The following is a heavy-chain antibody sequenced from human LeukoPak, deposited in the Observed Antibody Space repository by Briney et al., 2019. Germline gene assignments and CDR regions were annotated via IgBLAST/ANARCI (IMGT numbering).Heavy chain of an antibody. Sequence: PSETLSLTCTVSGGSISSYYWSWIRQPPGKGLEWIGYIYYSGSTNYNPSLKSRVTISVATSKNQFSLKLSSVTAADTAVYYCARVLVGYYDFWSGYSGGYYFDYWGQGTLVTVSS. J-gene: IGHJ4*02. V-gene: IGHV4-59*01. CDR1: GGSISSYY. CDR2: IYYSGST. D-gene: IGHD3-3*01. CDR3: ARVLVGYYDFWSGYSGGYYFDY.